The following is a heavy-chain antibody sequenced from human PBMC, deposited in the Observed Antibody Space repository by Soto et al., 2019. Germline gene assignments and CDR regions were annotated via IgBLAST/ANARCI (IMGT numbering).Heavy chain of an antibody. Sequence: PGGSLRLSCAASGFTFSGSAMHWVRQASGKGLEWVADIRSDGSNTDYADSVKGRFTISRDNAKNSLYLQMNSLRAEDTAVYYCARDVAYYDILTGYTPSYYYGMDVWGQGTTVTVSS. CDR3: ARDVAYYDILTGYTPSYYYGMDV. V-gene: IGHV3-7*05. D-gene: IGHD3-9*01. J-gene: IGHJ6*02. CDR1: GFTFSGSA. CDR2: IRSDGSNT.